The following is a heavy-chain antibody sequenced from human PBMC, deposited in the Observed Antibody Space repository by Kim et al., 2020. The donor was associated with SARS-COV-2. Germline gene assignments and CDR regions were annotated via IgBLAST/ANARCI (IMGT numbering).Heavy chain of an antibody. CDR1: GFTFSRNW. Sequence: GGSLRLSCAASGFTFSRNWMHWVRQAPGKGLVWVSRINSDGSITSYADSVKGRFTISRDNAKNTLYLQMNSLRAEDTAVYYCARDQGYYGSGSFDYWGQGTLVTVSS. CDR3: ARDQGYYGSGSFDY. J-gene: IGHJ4*02. D-gene: IGHD3-10*01. V-gene: IGHV3-74*01. CDR2: INSDGSIT.